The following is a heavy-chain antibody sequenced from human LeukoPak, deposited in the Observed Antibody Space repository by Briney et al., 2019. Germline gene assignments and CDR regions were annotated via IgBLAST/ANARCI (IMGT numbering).Heavy chain of an antibody. CDR2: IKQDGSEK. V-gene: IGHV3-7*01. Sequence: LPGGSLRLSCAASGFTFSNYWMSWVRQAPGKGLEWVANIKQDGSEKYYVDSVKGRFTISRDNAKNSLYLQMNSLRAEDTAVYYCARIGYASGSLDYWGQGTLVTVSS. J-gene: IGHJ4*02. CDR1: GFTFSNYW. D-gene: IGHD3-10*01. CDR3: ARIGYASGSLDY.